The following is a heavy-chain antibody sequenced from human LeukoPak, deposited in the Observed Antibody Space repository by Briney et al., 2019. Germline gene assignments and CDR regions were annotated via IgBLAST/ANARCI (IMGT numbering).Heavy chain of an antibody. V-gene: IGHV4-4*07. Sequence: PSETLSLTCTVSGGSVRSYYWTWIRQPAGKGLEWIGHIYTNERTNYNPSLKSRVTISVDTSKNQFSLKLSSVTAADTAVYYCARVKGGSYQDYWGQGTLVTVSS. CDR3: ARVKGGSYQDY. CDR1: GGSVRSYY. D-gene: IGHD1-26*01. CDR2: IYTNERT. J-gene: IGHJ4*02.